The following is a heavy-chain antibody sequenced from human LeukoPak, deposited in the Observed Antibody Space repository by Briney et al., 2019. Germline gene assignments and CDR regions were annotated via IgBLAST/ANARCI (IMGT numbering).Heavy chain of an antibody. CDR1: GFTLSPFI. CDR2: IGPDGSAT. CDR3: ARDMWGTYDY. Sequence: GGSLRLSCAASGFTLSPFIMDWVRQSPGKGPVWVSRIGPDGSATHYADFVKGRFTISRDNARNTLYLQISGLSVEDTAVYFCARDMWGTYDYWGQGALVTVSS. D-gene: IGHD1-14*01. J-gene: IGHJ4*02. V-gene: IGHV3-74*01.